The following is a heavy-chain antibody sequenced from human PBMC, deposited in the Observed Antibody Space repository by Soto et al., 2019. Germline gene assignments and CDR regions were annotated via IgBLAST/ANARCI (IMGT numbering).Heavy chain of an antibody. D-gene: IGHD3-22*01. CDR3: AREGLAALEYYYDSSDKSGGWFDP. V-gene: IGHV3-30-3*01. J-gene: IGHJ5*02. CDR1: GFTFSSYA. Sequence: GGSLRLSCAASGFTFSSYAMHWVRQAPGKGLEWVAVISYDGSNKYYADSVKGRFTISRDNSKNTLYLQMNSLRAEDTAVYYCAREGLAALEYYYDSSDKSGGWFDPWGQGTLVTVSS. CDR2: ISYDGSNK.